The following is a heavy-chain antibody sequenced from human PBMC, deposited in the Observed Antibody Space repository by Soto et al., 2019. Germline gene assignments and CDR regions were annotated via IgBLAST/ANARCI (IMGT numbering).Heavy chain of an antibody. CDR3: ARDRTAAAGPDDYYYYGMDV. CDR1: GGTFSSYA. Sequence: QVQLVQSGAEVKKPGSSVKVSCKASGGTFSSYAISWVRQAPGQGLEWMGGIIPIFGTANYAQQFQGRVTITADDSTSTAYMERSSLRSEDTAVYYCARDRTAAAGPDDYYYYGMDVWGQGTTVTVSS. J-gene: IGHJ6*02. V-gene: IGHV1-69*01. D-gene: IGHD6-13*01. CDR2: IIPIFGTA.